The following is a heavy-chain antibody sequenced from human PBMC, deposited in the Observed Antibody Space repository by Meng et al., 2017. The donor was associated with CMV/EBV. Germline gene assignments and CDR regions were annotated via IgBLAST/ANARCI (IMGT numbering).Heavy chain of an antibody. J-gene: IGHJ3*02. D-gene: IGHD3-3*01. CDR1: GFTFDDYG. CDR2: INWNGGST. Sequence: ETLSLTCTASGFTFDDYGMSWVRQAPGKGLEWVSGINWNGGSTGYADSVKGRFTISRDNAKNSLYLQMNSLRAEDTALYYCANFPRDDFWSGYPMDDAFDIWGQGTMVTVSS. CDR3: ANFPRDDFWSGYPMDDAFDI. V-gene: IGHV3-20*04.